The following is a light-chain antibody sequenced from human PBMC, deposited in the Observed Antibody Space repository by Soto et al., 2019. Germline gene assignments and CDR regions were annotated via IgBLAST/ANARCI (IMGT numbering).Light chain of an antibody. V-gene: IGKV3-11*01. CDR1: DDVDIY. CDR3: QQRFSWPPWT. Sequence: EVVLTQSPATLSLSPEGRATLSCRASDDVDIYLAWYQQRPGQAPRLLIYDTSKRATGIPARFTGTGSGTDFTLTISSREPEDFAVYYCQQRFSWPPWTFGQGTKVEIK. J-gene: IGKJ1*01. CDR2: DTS.